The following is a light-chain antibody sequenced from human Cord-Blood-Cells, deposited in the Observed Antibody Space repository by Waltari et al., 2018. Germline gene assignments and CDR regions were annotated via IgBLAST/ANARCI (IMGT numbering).Light chain of an antibody. V-gene: IGKV1-39*01. Sequence: DIQMTQSPSSLSASVGDRVTITCRASQSISSYLNWYQQKPGKAPKLLSYAASSLQSGVPSRFSGSGSGTDFTLTISRLQPEDLATYYCQQSYSTPLTFGGGTKVEIK. CDR3: QQSYSTPLT. J-gene: IGKJ4*01. CDR1: QSISSY. CDR2: AAS.